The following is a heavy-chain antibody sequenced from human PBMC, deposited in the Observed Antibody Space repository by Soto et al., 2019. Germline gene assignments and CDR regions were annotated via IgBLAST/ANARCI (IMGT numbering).Heavy chain of an antibody. CDR3: ATQMGGFYYFDY. D-gene: IGHD5-12*01. CDR2: IYYSGRT. CDR1: GGSSYTYH. Sequence: PSETLSLTCTVSGGSSYTYHWSWIRQPPGKGLEWIGNIYYSGRTNYNPSLKSRVTTSGDTSKNQFSLKLSSVTAADTAVYYCATQMGGFYYFDYWGQGTLVTVSS. J-gene: IGHJ4*02. V-gene: IGHV4-59*08.